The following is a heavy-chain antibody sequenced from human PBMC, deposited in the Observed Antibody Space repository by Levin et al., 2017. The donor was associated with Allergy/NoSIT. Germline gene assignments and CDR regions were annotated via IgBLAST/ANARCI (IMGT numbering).Heavy chain of an antibody. CDR1: GFTFSSYA. V-gene: IGHV3-30-3*01. D-gene: IGHD4-17*01. J-gene: IGHJ4*02. Sequence: GGSLRLSCAASGFTFSSYAMHWVRQAPGKGLEWVAVISYDGSNKYYADSVKGRFTISRDNSKNTLYLQMNSLRAEDTAVYYCARSPSGSYGDYVPDYWGQGTLVTVSS. CDR3: ARSPSGSYGDYVPDY. CDR2: ISYDGSNK.